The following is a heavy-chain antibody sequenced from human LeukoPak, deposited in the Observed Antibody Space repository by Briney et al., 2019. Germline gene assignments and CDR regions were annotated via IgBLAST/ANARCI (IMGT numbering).Heavy chain of an antibody. CDR3: ATEGVSSGYYYFDY. V-gene: IGHV1-18*01. D-gene: IGHD3-22*01. J-gene: IGHJ4*02. Sequence: ASVTVSCKASGYTFTSYGISWVRQAPGQGLEWMGWISAYNGNTNYAQKLQGRVTMTTDTSTSTAYMELSSLRSEDTAVYYCATEGVSSGYYYFDYWGQGTLVTVSS. CDR2: ISAYNGNT. CDR1: GYTFTSYG.